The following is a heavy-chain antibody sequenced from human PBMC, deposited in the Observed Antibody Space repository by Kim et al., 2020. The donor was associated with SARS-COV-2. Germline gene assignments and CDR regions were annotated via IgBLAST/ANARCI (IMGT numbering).Heavy chain of an antibody. CDR1: GFTFSSYW. V-gene: IGHV3-74*01. D-gene: IGHD4-17*01. CDR2: INSDGSST. CDR3: AAEGWDYGDSLGNFDY. Sequence: GGSLRLSCAASGFTFSSYWMHWVRQAPGKGLVWVSRINSDGSSTSYAYSVKGRFTISRDNAKNTLYLQMNSLRAEDTAVYYCAAEGWDYGDSLGNFDYWGQGTLVTVSS. J-gene: IGHJ4*02.